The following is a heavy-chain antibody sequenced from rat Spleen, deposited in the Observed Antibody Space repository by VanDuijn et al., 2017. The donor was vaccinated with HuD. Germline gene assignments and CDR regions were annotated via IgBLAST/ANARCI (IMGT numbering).Heavy chain of an antibody. Sequence: EVQLVESGGGLVQPGRSLKLSCAASGFTFSNYGMHWIRQAPTKGLEWVASIRPSGDITYYRDSVKGRFTISRDNAKSTLYLQMDSLRSEDTATYYCTTVGNYFNYWGQGVMVTVSS. CDR1: GFTFSNYG. CDR3: TTVGNYFNY. D-gene: IGHD1-7*01. J-gene: IGHJ2*01. CDR2: IRPSGDIT. V-gene: IGHV5-19*01.